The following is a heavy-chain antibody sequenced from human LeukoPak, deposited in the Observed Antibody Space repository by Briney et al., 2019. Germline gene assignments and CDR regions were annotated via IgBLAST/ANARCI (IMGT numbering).Heavy chain of an antibody. CDR2: IYDSGTSATT. J-gene: IGHJ4*02. V-gene: IGHV4-59*11. CDR1: GGSMNHHY. Sequence: SGTLSLTCTVSGGSMNHHYWSWVRQPPGKEPEWIAYIYDSGTSATTDYNASLKSRVTISMDTSKRQFSLRLDSVTAADTAVYYCAEIPRDWGQGTLVTVSS. CDR3: AEIPRD.